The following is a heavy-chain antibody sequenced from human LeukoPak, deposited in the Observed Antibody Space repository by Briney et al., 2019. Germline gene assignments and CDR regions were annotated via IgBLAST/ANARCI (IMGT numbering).Heavy chain of an antibody. Sequence: ASVKVSCKASGGTFGSYAISWVRQAPGQGLEWMGWINPNSGGTNYAQKFQGRVTMTRDTSISTAYMELSRLRSDDTAVYYCARDTVNYWFDPWGQGTLVTVSS. V-gene: IGHV1-2*02. D-gene: IGHD4-11*01. CDR1: GGTFGSYA. CDR3: ARDTVNYWFDP. J-gene: IGHJ5*02. CDR2: INPNSGGT.